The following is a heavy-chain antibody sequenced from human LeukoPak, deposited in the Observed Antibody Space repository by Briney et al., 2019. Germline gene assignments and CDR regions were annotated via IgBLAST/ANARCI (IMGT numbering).Heavy chain of an antibody. J-gene: IGHJ4*02. V-gene: IGHV1-2*02. D-gene: IGHD2-2*01. CDR2: INPNSGGT. Sequence: ASVKVSCKASGYTFTSYDINWVRQAPGQGLKWMGWINPNSGGTNYAQKFQGRVTMTRDTSISTAYMELSRLRSDDTAVYYCARNNIVVVPAAIDYWGQGTLVTVSS. CDR1: GYTFTSYD. CDR3: ARNNIVVVPAAIDY.